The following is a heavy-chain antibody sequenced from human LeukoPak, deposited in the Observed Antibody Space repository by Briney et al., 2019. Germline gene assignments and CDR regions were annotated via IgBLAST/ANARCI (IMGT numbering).Heavy chain of an antibody. V-gene: IGHV3-30*02. CDR2: IQYDGSTK. CDR1: GFTFSSHG. Sequence: GGSLRLSCAASGFTFSSHGMHWVRQAPGKGLEWVAFIQYDGSTKYYADSVKGRITISRDNSKNTLYLQMSSLRAEDTAVFYCAKGAGWPPYFFDFWGQGTLVTASS. CDR3: AKGAGWPPYFFDF. D-gene: IGHD6-19*01. J-gene: IGHJ4*02.